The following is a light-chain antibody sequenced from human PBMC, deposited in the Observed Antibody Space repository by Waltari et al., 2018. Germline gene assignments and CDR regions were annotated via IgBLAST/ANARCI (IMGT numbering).Light chain of an antibody. J-gene: IGKJ3*01. CDR1: HSFNNY. CDR3: QERSDWRGLT. CDR2: DAS. Sequence: EIVLTQSPATLSLSPGERPVLSCRASHSFNNYFPWYQQKPGQAPSLLIYDASTRATGIAARFSGSGSGTDFTLTISSLEPEDSAVYYCQERSDWRGLTFGPGTKVDIK. V-gene: IGKV3-11*01.